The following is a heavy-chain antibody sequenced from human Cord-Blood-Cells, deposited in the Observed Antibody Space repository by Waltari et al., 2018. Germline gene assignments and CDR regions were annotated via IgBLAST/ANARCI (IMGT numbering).Heavy chain of an antibody. J-gene: IGHJ4*02. Sequence: QLQLQESGPGLVQPSEPLSLPGTLSGGPTTSSSYYWGWLRQPPGKGLEWIGSIYYSGSTYYNPALKSRVTISVDTSKNQFSLKLSSVTAADTAVYYCARHRTNYYFDYWGQGSLVTVSS. CDR3: ARHRTNYYFDY. CDR2: IYYSGST. CDR1: GGPTTSSSYY. V-gene: IGHV4-39*01.